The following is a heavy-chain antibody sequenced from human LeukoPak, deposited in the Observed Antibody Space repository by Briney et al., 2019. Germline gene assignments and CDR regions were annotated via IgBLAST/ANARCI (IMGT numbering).Heavy chain of an antibody. CDR1: GGTFSNYD. CDR3: ARGGSYTTGWYADY. J-gene: IGHJ4*02. D-gene: IGHD6-19*01. Sequence: SVKVSCKASGGTFSNYDIDWVRQAPGQGLEWMGGIFPAFGRAAYAEKFRDRITITADETTSTAYMEVRSLTSEDTAVYYCARGGSYTTGWYADYWGQGTQVAVSS. CDR2: IFPAFGRA. V-gene: IGHV1-69*13.